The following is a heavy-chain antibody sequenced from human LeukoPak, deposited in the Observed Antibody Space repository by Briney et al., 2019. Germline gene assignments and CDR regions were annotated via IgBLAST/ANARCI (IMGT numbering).Heavy chain of an antibody. CDR3: ARALSWTTESYYYMDV. CDR1: GYTFNSYD. Sequence: ASVKVSCKASGYTFNSYDINWVRQATGQGLEWMGWMNPNSGNTGYAQKFQGRVTMTKNNSIATVYMELSSLRSEDTAVYYCARALSWTTESYYYMDVWGRGTTVTVSS. CDR2: MNPNSGNT. J-gene: IGHJ6*03. D-gene: IGHD3/OR15-3a*01. V-gene: IGHV1-8*01.